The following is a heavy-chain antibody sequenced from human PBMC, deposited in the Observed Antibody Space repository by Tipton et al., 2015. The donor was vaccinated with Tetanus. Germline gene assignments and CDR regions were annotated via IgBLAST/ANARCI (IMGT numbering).Heavy chain of an antibody. CDR3: ACGYSSGNYYYYGMDV. D-gene: IGHD6-19*01. CDR2: IYYSGST. CDR1: GGSVSSGSYY. J-gene: IGHJ6*02. V-gene: IGHV4-61*01. Sequence: TLSLTCTVSGGSVSSGSYYWSWIRQPPGKGLEWIGYIYYSGSTNYNPSLKSRVTISVDTSKNQFSLKLSSVTAADTAVYYCACGYSSGNYYYYGMDVWGQGTTVTVSS.